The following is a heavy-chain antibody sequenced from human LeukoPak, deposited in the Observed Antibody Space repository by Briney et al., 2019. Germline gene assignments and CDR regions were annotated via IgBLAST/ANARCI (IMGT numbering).Heavy chain of an antibody. V-gene: IGHV4-59*01. D-gene: IGHD5-24*01. CDR3: ARGGPRTDDYNFDY. J-gene: IGHJ4*02. CDR2: IYYSGST. Sequence: PSETLSLTCTVSGGSISSYYWSWIRQPPGKGLEWIGYIYYSGSTNYNPSLKGRVTISVDTSNNQFSLKLRSVTAADTAVYYCARGGPRTDDYNFDYWGQGTLVSVSS. CDR1: GGSISSYY.